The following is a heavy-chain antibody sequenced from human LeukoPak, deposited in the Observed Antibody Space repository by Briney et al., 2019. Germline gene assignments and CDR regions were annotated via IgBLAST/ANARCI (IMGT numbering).Heavy chain of an antibody. CDR2: IKSKTDGGTT. J-gene: IGHJ4*02. V-gene: IGHV3-15*07. Sequence: GGSLRLSCAASGFTFSNAWMNWVRQAPGKGLEWVGRIKSKTDGGTTDYAAPVKGRFTISRDNAKNSLYLQMNSLRDEDTSVYYCARGRATSNYFDYWGQGTLVTVSS. CDR3: ARGRATSNYFDY. CDR1: GFTFSNAW.